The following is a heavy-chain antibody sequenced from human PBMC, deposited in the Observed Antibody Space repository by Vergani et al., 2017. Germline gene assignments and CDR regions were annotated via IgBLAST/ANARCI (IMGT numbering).Heavy chain of an antibody. CDR1: GGSISSSSYY. V-gene: IGHV4-39*01. CDR2: IYYSGST. D-gene: IGHD4-23*01. J-gene: IGHJ4*02. CDR3: ARHVQEGGKAHFDY. Sequence: QLQLQESGPGLVKPSETLSLTCTVSGGSISSSSYYWGWIRQPPGKGLEWIGSIYYSGSTYYNPSLKSRVTISVDTSKNQFSLKLSSVTAADTAVYYCARHVQEGGKAHFDYWGQGTLVTVSS.